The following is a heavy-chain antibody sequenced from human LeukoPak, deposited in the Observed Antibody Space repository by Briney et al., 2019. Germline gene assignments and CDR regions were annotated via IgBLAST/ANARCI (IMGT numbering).Heavy chain of an antibody. CDR2: INIDGSIT. CDR1: GGSISSSSYY. D-gene: IGHD4-23*01. J-gene: IGHJ4*02. CDR3: ARDVGGKADY. V-gene: IGHV3-74*01. Sequence: ETLSLTCTVSGGSISSSSYYWGWIRQPPGKGLVWVSRINIDGSITNYADSVKGRFTISRDNAKSTLYLQMNSLRAEDTAVYYCARDVGGKADYWGRGTLVTVSS.